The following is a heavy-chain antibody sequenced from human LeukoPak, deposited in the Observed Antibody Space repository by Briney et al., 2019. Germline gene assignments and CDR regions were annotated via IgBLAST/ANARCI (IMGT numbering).Heavy chain of an antibody. CDR2: IYTSGST. D-gene: IGHD3-22*01. CDR1: GGSISSGSYH. J-gene: IGHJ3*02. V-gene: IGHV4-61*02. Sequence: SETLSLTCTVSGGSISSGSYHWSWIRQPAGKGLEWIGRIYTSGSTNYNPSLKSRVTISVDTSKNQFSLKLSSVTAADTAVYYCARDKGYYDSSGYLYDAFDIWGQGTMVTVSS. CDR3: ARDKGYYDSSGYLYDAFDI.